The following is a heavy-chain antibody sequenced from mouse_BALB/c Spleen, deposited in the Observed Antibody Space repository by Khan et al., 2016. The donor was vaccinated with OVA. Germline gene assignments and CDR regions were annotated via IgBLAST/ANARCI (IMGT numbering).Heavy chain of an antibody. CDR3: AYSKLLYGMDY. CDR2: IDPANGKI. CDR1: GFNIKDTY. J-gene: IGHJ4*01. Sequence: EVQLQESGAELVKPGASVKLSCKASGFNIKDTYIHWVKQRPEQGLEWIGRIDPANGKIKYDPQFQGKATITADTSSNTAYLQLSSLTSEDTAVYYGAYSKLLYGMDYWGQGTSVTVSS. V-gene: IGHV14-3*02.